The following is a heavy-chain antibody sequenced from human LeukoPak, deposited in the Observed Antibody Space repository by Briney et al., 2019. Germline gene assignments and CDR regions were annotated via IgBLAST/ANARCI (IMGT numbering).Heavy chain of an antibody. CDR2: MSGSGGST. Sequence: GGSLRLSCAASGFTFSSYAMSWVRQAPGKGLEGVSAMSGSGGSTYYADSGKGRFTISRDNSKNTLDLQMNRLRAEDTAVYYCARAVQIYKKDYWGQGTLVTVSS. CDR3: ARAVQIYKKDY. D-gene: IGHD1-1*01. J-gene: IGHJ4*02. V-gene: IGHV3-23*01. CDR1: GFTFSSYA.